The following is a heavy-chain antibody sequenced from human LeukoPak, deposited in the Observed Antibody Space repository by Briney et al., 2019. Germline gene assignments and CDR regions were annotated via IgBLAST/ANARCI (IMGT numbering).Heavy chain of an antibody. D-gene: IGHD3-10*02. CDR2: ISCNNTYI. CDR3: AELGITMIGGV. J-gene: IGHJ6*04. Sequence: GGSLRLSCAASGFTFSNYSMSWVRQAPGKGLEWVSSISCNNTYIYYADSVKGRFTISRDNAKNSLYLQMNSLRAEDTAVYYCAELGITMIGGVWGKGTTVTISS. V-gene: IGHV3-21*01. CDR1: GFTFSNYS.